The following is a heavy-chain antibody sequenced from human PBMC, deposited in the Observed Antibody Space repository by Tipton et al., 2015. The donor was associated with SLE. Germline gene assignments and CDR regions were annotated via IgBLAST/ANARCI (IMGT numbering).Heavy chain of an antibody. V-gene: IGHV4-59*01. J-gene: IGHJ5*02. D-gene: IGHD6-13*01. Sequence: TLSLTCAVSGDSIANSHWSRIRQPPGKGLEWIGYIYYSGSTNYNPSLKSRVTVSVDTSKNQFSLKLSSVTAADTAVYYCARLLVAAGTTWFDPWGQGTLVTVSS. CDR1: GDSIANSH. CDR3: ARLLVAAGTTWFDP. CDR2: IYYSGST.